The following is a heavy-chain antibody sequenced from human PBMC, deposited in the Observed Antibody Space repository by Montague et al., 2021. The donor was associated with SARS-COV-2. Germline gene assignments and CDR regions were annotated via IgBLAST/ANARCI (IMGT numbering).Heavy chain of an antibody. V-gene: IGHV4-34*01. J-gene: IGHJ6*02. CDR1: GGSSTNYF. Sequence: SETLSLTCAVSGGSSTNYFYSWICQTQATGMEWMGEMTHSGNRDSNPSLKLRGILSVDKSKSKFSFKLTSVSAAATGADDCSRATGHQLVFSYVYYGMDIWGQGTMVTVSS. D-gene: IGHD3-16*01. CDR2: MTHSGNR. CDR3: SRATGHQLVFSYVYYGMDI.